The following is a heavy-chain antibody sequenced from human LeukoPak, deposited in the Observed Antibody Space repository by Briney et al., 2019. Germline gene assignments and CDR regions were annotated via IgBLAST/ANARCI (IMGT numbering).Heavy chain of an antibody. V-gene: IGHV3-23*01. D-gene: IGHD3-3*01. CDR1: GFTFSSYA. Sequence: GGSLRLSCAASGFTFSSYAMSWVRQAPGKGLEWVSAISGSGGSTYYADSVKGRFTISRDNSKNTLYLQMNSLRAEDTAVYYCAKGVEVLRFLEWLPSPGFDYWGQGTLVTVSS. J-gene: IGHJ4*02. CDR2: ISGSGGST. CDR3: AKGVEVLRFLEWLPSPGFDY.